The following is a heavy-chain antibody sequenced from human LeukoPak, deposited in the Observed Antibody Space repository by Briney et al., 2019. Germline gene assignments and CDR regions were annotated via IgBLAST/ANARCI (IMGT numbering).Heavy chain of an antibody. D-gene: IGHD6-19*01. CDR3: AKGSGSGWSGWFAP. J-gene: IGHJ5*02. V-gene: IGHV3-23*01. CDR1: GFTVSSNY. CDR2: IDASGGAT. Sequence: GGSLRLSCSASGFTVSSNYMSWVRQRPGEGLEWVSTIDASGGATYYADSVKGRFTISRDNSKNTFYLQMNSLRAEDTAVYFCAKGSGSGWSGWFAPWGQGTLVTVSS.